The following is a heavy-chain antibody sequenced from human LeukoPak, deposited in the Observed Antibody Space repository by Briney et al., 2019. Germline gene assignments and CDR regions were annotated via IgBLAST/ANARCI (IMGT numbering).Heavy chain of an antibody. Sequence: GGSLRLSCAASGFNFSDYYMSWIRQAPGSGLEWVSYLSNRAYSTYYAVSVKGRFTISRDNAKNSLYLQMNSLRVEDTAVYYCVRGKGRYGSWGQGTLVTVSS. J-gene: IGHJ5*02. CDR2: LSNRAYST. CDR1: GFNFSDYY. D-gene: IGHD3-9*01. CDR3: VRGKGRYGS. V-gene: IGHV3-11*01.